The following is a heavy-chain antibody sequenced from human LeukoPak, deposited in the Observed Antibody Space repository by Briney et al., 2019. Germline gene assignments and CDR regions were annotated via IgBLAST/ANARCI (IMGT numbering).Heavy chain of an antibody. CDR2: INPNSGGT. D-gene: IGHD6-13*01. Sequence: VASVKVSCKASGYTFTGYYMHWVRQAPGQGLEWMGWINPNSGGTNYAQKFQGRVTMTRDTSISTAYMELSRLRSDDTAVYYCARIAAAGTSWFDPWGQGTLVTVSS. J-gene: IGHJ5*02. CDR3: ARIAAAGTSWFDP. V-gene: IGHV1-2*02. CDR1: GYTFTGYY.